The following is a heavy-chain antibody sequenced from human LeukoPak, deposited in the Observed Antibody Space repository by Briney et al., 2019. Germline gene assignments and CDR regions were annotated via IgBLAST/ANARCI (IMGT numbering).Heavy chain of an antibody. D-gene: IGHD5-18*01. V-gene: IGHV3-30*18. CDR3: AKVTGQLWLGPRAYDI. CDR2: ISHDGNNK. CDR1: GFTFSSYA. J-gene: IGHJ3*02. Sequence: GGSLRLSCAASGFTFSSYAMHWVRQAPDKGLDWVAVISHDGNNKYYADSVKGRFTISRDNSKSTLYLQIDSLRTEDTAVYYCAKVTGQLWLGPRAYDIWGQGTMVTVSS.